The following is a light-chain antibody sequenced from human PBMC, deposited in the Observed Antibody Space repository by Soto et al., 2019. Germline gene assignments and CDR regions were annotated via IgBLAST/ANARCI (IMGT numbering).Light chain of an antibody. CDR2: DVS. J-gene: IGLJ1*01. Sequence: QSALTQPASVSGSPGQSITISCTGTSSDVGGYNYVSWYQQHPGKAPKLMIYDVSNRPSGVSSRFSGSKSGNTASLTISGLQAEDEADYYCSSYTSSSTYVLGIGTKVTVL. CDR3: SSYTSSSTYV. CDR1: SSDVGGYNY. V-gene: IGLV2-14*01.